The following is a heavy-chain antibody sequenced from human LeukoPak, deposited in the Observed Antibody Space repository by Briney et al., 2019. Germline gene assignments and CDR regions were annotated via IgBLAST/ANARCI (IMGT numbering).Heavy chain of an antibody. CDR1: GFTFTTSS. D-gene: IGHD6-13*01. CDR2: VVVGSGNT. J-gene: IGHJ3*02. V-gene: IGHV1-58*02. Sequence: GASMKVSCKASGFTFTTSSMQWVRQTRGQRLEWIGWVVVGSGNTNYAQKFQERVTITRDMSTSTAYMELSSLRSEDTAVYYCAAVSGISSSDSLDIWGQGTMVTVSS. CDR3: AAVSGISSSDSLDI.